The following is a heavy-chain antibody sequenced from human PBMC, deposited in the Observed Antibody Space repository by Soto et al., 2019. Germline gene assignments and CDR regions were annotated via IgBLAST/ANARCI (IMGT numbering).Heavy chain of an antibody. CDR1: GGSISRSSAHY. Sequence: QVQLQESDPGLVKPSQTLSLTCTVSGGSISRSSAHYWSWIRQHPEKGLEWIGYIYSGGTTNYNPSLRSRVTISLDTANNQFSLNLSSVTAADTALYYCARDGGPRGDYYYAMDVWGQGTTVTVSS. CDR2: IYSGGTT. D-gene: IGHD3-10*01. V-gene: IGHV4-31*03. J-gene: IGHJ6*02. CDR3: ARDGGPRGDYYYAMDV.